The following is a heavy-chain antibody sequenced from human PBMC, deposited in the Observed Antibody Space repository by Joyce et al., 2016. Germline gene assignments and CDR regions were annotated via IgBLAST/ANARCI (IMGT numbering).Heavy chain of an antibody. Sequence: EVQLVESGGGLIQPGGSLRLSCAASGFTVSNNYMTWVRQAPGKGLESVSFIYSGGDTYYADSVKGRFTISRDKNTLYLQMNSLRVEDTAVYYCARVPGFHWGQGTLVTVSS. CDR3: ARVPGFH. V-gene: IGHV3-53*01. CDR1: GFTVSNNY. CDR2: IYSGGDT. J-gene: IGHJ4*02.